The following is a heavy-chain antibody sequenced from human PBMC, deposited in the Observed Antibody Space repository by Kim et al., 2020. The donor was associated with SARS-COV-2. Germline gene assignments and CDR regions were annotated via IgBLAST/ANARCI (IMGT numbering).Heavy chain of an antibody. V-gene: IGHV1-8*01. J-gene: IGHJ4*02. D-gene: IGHD6-19*01. CDR2: MNPKSGNT. CDR1: GYTFSTYD. CDR3: ARTRTWLQPFDF. Sequence: ASVKVSCKASGYTFSTYDINWVRQAPGQGLEWMAWMNPKSGNTGFAQKFQGRVTLTRNTSSSTAYMELRGLRSDDTDIYYVARTRTWLQPFDFWGQGTLV.